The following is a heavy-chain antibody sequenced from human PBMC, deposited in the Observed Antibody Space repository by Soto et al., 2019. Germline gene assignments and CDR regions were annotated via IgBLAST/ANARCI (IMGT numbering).Heavy chain of an antibody. J-gene: IGHJ4*02. Sequence: EVQLVESGGGLVQPGGSLRLSCAASGFTFSSYWMSWVRQAPGKGLEWVANIKQDGSEKYYVDSVKGRFTISRDNAKNSLYLQMNSLRAEDTAVYYCAGGAAAGIFDYWGQGTLVTVSS. CDR1: GFTFSSYW. V-gene: IGHV3-7*05. CDR2: IKQDGSEK. CDR3: AGGAAAGIFDY. D-gene: IGHD6-13*01.